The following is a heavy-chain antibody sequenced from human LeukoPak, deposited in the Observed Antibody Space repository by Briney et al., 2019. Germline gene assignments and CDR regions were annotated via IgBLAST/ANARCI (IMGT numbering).Heavy chain of an antibody. D-gene: IGHD3-3*01. CDR3: ARGLPKAVFGMVIED. J-gene: IGHJ1*01. CDR2: MNTNSGYT. Sequence: ASVKVSCKASGYPFTSYNVNWVRQATGQGLEWMGWMNTNSGYTGYSQNFQGRVTMTRDTSISTAYMELSSLMSEDTAVYYCARGLPKAVFGMVIEDWGQGTLVTVSS. V-gene: IGHV1-8*02. CDR1: GYPFTSYN.